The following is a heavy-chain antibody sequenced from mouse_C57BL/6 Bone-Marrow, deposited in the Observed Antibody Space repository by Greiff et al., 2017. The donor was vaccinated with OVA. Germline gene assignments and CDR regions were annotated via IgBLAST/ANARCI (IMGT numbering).Heavy chain of an antibody. D-gene: IGHD1-1*01. J-gene: IGHJ1*03. CDR2: IRHTANGYTT. V-gene: IGHV7-3*01. Sequence: EVKLVESGGGLVQPGGSLSLSCAASGFTFTDYYMSWVRQPPGKALEWLGFIRHTANGYTTEYSASVKGRFTISRDNSKSILYLQMNALRAEDSATNYCARYEQYYGSTYGGYFDVWGTGTTVTVSS. CDR3: ARYEQYYGSTYGGYFDV. CDR1: GFTFTDYY.